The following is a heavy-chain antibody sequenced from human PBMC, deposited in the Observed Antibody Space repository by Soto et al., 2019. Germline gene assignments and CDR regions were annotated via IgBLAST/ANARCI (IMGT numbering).Heavy chain of an antibody. CDR1: GYTFTRYN. CDR2: INVGNGNT. CDR3: ATPQDYDGCLDS. D-gene: IGHD3-22*01. Sequence: QVQYVQSGAEVKKPGASVKVSCKTPGYTFTRYNMHWVRQAPGQRLEWMGWINVGNGNTRYSQKSQGRLTLTRDTPGNTAYLELNSLISEDTAVYYCATPQDYDGCLDSWGQGTLVTVSS. J-gene: IGHJ4*02. V-gene: IGHV1-3*01.